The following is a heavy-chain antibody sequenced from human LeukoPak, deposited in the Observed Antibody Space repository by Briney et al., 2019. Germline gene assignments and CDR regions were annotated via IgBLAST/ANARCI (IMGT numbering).Heavy chain of an antibody. CDR1: GGSFSGNW. V-gene: IGHV4-28*01. CDR3: ARRAAIENYFDF. D-gene: IGHD2-21*01. J-gene: IGHJ4*02. Sequence: SETLSLTCAVYGGSFSGNWWGWIRQPPGKGLEWIGHIYYAGSTYYNPSLKSRITMSVDTSRNQFSLKLSSVTAVDTAVYYCARRAAIENYFDFWGQGTLVTVSS. CDR2: IYYAGST.